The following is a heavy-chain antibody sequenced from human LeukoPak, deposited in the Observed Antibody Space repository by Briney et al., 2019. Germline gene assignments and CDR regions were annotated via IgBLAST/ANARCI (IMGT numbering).Heavy chain of an antibody. Sequence: SETLSLTCAVYGGSFSGYYWSWIRQPPGKGLEWIGEINHSGSTNYNPSLKSRVTISVDTSKNQFSLKLSSVTAADTAVYYCARGPLAGVTNYWGQGTLVTVSS. V-gene: IGHV4-34*01. J-gene: IGHJ4*02. CDR2: INHSGST. D-gene: IGHD4-17*01. CDR3: ARGPLAGVTNY. CDR1: GGSFSGYY.